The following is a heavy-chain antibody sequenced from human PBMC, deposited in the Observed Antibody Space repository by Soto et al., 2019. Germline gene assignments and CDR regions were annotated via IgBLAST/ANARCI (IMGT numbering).Heavy chain of an antibody. J-gene: IGHJ4*02. CDR3: ARGLGANSGYDTYYFDY. D-gene: IGHD5-12*01. V-gene: IGHV1-46*03. Sequence: ASVKVSCKASGYTFTSYYMHWVRQAPGQGLEWMGIINPSGDSTSYAQKFQGRVTMTRDTSTSTVYMELSSLRSEDTAVYYCARGLGANSGYDTYYFDYWGQGTLVTVSS. CDR2: INPSGDST. CDR1: GYTFTSYY.